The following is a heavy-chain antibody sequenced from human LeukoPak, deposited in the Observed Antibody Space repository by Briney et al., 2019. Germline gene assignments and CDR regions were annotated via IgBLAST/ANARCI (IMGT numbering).Heavy chain of an antibody. CDR1: GFTFSSYG. CDR3: AKDQDGPYIPVAMRSEEDFDY. D-gene: IGHD2-2*01. V-gene: IGHV3-23*01. Sequence: PGGSLRLSCAASGFTFSSYGMSWVRQAPGKGLEWVSAISGSGGSTYYADSVKGRFTISRDNSKNTLYLQMNSLRPEDTAVYYCAKDQDGPYIPVAMRSEEDFDYWGQGTLVTVSS. J-gene: IGHJ4*02. CDR2: ISGSGGST.